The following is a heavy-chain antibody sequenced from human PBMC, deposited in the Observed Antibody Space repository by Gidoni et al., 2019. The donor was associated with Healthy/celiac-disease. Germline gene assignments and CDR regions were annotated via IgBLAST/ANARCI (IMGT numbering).Heavy chain of an antibody. J-gene: IGHJ4*02. Sequence: EVQLVDSGGGLVKPGGSLRLSCAASGFTFLIYSMNWVRQAPGKGLEWVSYISSSSSYIYYADSVKGRFTSSRDNAKNSLYLQMNSLRAEDTAVYYCARVKDMVRGDSNSDYWGQGTLVTVSS. CDR1: GFTFLIYS. CDR3: ARVKDMVRGDSNSDY. V-gene: IGHV3-21*01. D-gene: IGHD3-10*01. CDR2: ISSSSSYI.